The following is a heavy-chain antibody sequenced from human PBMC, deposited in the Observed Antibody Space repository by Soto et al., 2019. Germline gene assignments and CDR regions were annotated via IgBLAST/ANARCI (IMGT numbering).Heavy chain of an antibody. J-gene: IGHJ3*02. CDR3: GKDGPYDSSLGAFDI. D-gene: IGHD3-16*01. CDR1: GFTFSSYD. V-gene: IGHV3-30*18. CDR2: ISYDGSNK. Sequence: QVQLVESGGGVVQPGRSLRLSCAASGFTFSSYDMHWVRQAPGKGLEWVAVISYDGSNKYYADSVKGRFTISRDNSKNTLYLKMNSLRAEDTAVYYCGKDGPYDSSLGAFDIWGQGTMVTVSS.